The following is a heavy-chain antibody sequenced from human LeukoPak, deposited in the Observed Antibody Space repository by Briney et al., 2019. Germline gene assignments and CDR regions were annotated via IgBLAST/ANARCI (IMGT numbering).Heavy chain of an antibody. D-gene: IGHD1-26*01. CDR2: IYYSRST. V-gene: IGHV4-61*01. CDR3: ARLSGPLQTPYYFDY. Sequence: PSETLSLTCTVSGGSVSSGSYYWSWIRQPPGKGLEWIGYIYYSRSTNYNPSLKSRVTISVDTSKNQFSLKLSSVTAADTAVYYCARLSGPLQTPYYFDYWGQGTLVTVSS. J-gene: IGHJ4*02. CDR1: GGSVSSGSYY.